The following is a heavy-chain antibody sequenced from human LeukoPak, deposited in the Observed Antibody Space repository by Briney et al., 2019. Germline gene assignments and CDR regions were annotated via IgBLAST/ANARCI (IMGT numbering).Heavy chain of an antibody. D-gene: IGHD1-26*01. CDR2: INPNSGGT. CDR3: ARGVGATGEHFDY. J-gene: IGHJ4*02. CDR1: GYTFTGYY. Sequence: ASVKVSCKTSGYTFTGYYMHWVRQAPGQGLEWMGWINPNSGGTNYAQKLQGRVTMTTDTSTSTAYMELRSLRSDDTAVYYCARGVGATGEHFDYWGQGTLVTVSS. V-gene: IGHV1-2*02.